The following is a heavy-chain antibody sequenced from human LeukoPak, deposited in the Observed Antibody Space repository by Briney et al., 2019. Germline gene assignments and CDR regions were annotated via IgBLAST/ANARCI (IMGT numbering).Heavy chain of an antibody. D-gene: IGHD1-1*01. CDR3: ASMNWNDY. V-gene: IGHV3-21*01. CDR2: ISSKISYI. CDR1: GLTFSSYR. Sequence: GGSLRLSCAVSGLTFSSYRMKWVRQAPGKGLEWVSSISSKISYIYYADSVKGRFTISRDNAKNSLYLQMNSLRAEDTAAYYCASMNWNDYWGQGTLVTVSS. J-gene: IGHJ4*02.